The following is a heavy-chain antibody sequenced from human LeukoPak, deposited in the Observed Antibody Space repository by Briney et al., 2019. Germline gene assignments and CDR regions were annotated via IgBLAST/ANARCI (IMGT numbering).Heavy chain of an antibody. CDR2: IYYSGST. D-gene: IGHD3-10*01. Sequence: LRLSCAASGFTLSSSWMMSWVRQPPGKGLEWIGYIYYSGSTNYNPSLKSRVTISVDTSKNQFSLKLSSVTAADTAVYYCATDGSGSRYYYYMDVWGKGTTVTVSS. CDR3: ATDGSGSRYYYYMDV. J-gene: IGHJ6*03. V-gene: IGHV4-59*01. CDR1: GFTLSSSW.